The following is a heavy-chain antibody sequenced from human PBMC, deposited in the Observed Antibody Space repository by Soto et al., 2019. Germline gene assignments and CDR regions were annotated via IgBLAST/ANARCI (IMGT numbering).Heavy chain of an antibody. J-gene: IGHJ4*02. Sequence: GGSLRLSCAASGFTFSSYAMNWVRQAPGKGLEWVSGISVSGDSTYYAGSVKGRFTISRDNSKSTLYLQMNSLRAEDTAVYYCENIFRYGDPEYCGQRSLVPVSS. CDR1: GFTFSSYA. V-gene: IGHV3-23*01. D-gene: IGHD2-21*02. CDR2: ISVSGDST. CDR3: ENIFRYGDPEY.